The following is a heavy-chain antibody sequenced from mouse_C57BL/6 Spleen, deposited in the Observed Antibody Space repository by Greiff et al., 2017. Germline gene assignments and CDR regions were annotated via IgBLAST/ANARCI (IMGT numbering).Heavy chain of an antibody. CDR3: ARAYSYAMDY. V-gene: IGHV1-82*01. D-gene: IGHD2-10*01. J-gene: IGHJ4*01. CDR1: GYAFSSSW. CDR2: IYPGDGDT. Sequence: QVQLKESGPELVKPGASVKISCKASGYAFSSSWMNWVKQRPGKGLEWIGRIYPGDGDTNYNGKFKGKATLTADKSSSTAYMQLSSLTSEDSAVYFCARAYSYAMDYWGQGTSVTVSS.